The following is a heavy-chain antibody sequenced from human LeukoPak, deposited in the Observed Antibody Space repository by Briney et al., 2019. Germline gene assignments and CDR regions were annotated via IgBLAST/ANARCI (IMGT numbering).Heavy chain of an antibody. CDR1: GFTFSSYG. CDR2: IRYDGSNK. J-gene: IGHJ6*02. V-gene: IGHV3-30*02. Sequence: GGSLRLSCAASGFTFSSYGMHWVRQAPGKGLEWVAFIRYDGSNKYYADSVKGRFTISRDNSKNTLYLQMNSLRAEDTAVYYCARALFAGAFYGMDVWGQGTTVTVSS. CDR3: ARALFAGAFYGMDV. D-gene: IGHD1-26*01.